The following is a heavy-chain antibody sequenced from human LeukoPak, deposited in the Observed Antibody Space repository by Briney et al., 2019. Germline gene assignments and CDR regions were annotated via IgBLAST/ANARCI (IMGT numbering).Heavy chain of an antibody. CDR2: INPSGGST. V-gene: IGHV1-46*01. CDR1: GYTFTSYY. CDR3: ARADTSDTLTGYSDY. J-gene: IGHJ4*02. Sequence: ASVKVSCKASGYTFTSYYMHWVRQAPGQGLEWMGIINPSGGSTSYAQKFQGRVTMTRDMSTSTVYMELSSLRSEDTAVYFCARADTSDTLTGYSDYWGQGTLVTVSS. D-gene: IGHD3-9*01.